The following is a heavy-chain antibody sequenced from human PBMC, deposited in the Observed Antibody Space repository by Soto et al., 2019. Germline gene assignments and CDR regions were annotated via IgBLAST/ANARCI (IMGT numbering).Heavy chain of an antibody. CDR1: GGSISSSNW. V-gene: IGHV4-4*02. Sequence: SETLSLTCAVSGGSISSSNWWNWVRQPPGKGLEWIGEIYHGGSTNYNPSLKSRVTISVDRSKNQFSLKLSSVTAADTAVYYCARAGSNRASDSWGQGTLVTVSS. CDR2: IYHGGST. J-gene: IGHJ4*02. D-gene: IGHD3-10*01. CDR3: ARAGSNRASDS.